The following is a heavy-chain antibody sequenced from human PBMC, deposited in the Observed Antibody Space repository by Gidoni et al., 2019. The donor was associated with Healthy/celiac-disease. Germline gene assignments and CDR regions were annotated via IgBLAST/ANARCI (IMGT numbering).Heavy chain of an antibody. D-gene: IGHD3-10*01. V-gene: IGHV4-31*03. CDR1: GGSISSGGYY. J-gene: IGHJ6*02. CDR3: ARDSPVYGSGSYSYYYGMDV. Sequence: QVQLQESGPGLVKPSQTLSLTCTVPGGSISSGGYYWSWIRQHPGKGLEWIGYIYYSGSTYYNPSLKSRVTISVDTSKNQFSLKLSSVTAADTAVYYCARDSPVYGSGSYSYYYGMDVWGQGTTVTVSS. CDR2: IYYSGST.